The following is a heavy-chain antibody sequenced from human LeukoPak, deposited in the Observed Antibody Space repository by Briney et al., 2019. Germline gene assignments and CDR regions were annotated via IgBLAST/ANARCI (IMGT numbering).Heavy chain of an antibody. CDR1: GFTFSSYG. D-gene: IGHD4-11*01. J-gene: IGHJ6*03. CDR2: MRYDGSNK. Sequence: GGSLRLSCAASGFTFSSYGMHWVRQAPGKGLEWVASMRYDGSNKYYADSVKGRFTISRDNSKNTLYLQMNSLRAEDTAVYYCAKDSTVYYYYFMDVWGKGTTVTVS. V-gene: IGHV3-30*02. CDR3: AKDSTVYYYYFMDV.